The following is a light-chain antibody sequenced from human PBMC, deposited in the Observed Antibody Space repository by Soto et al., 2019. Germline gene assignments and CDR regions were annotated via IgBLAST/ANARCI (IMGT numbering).Light chain of an antibody. CDR2: GNS. CDR1: SSNIGAGYD. Sequence: QSALTQPPSVSGAPGQRVTISCTGSSSNIGAGYDVHWYQQLPGTAPKLLIYGNSNRPSGVPDRLSGSKSGTSASLAITGLQAEDEADYYCQSYDSSLSVWVFGGGTKLTVL. J-gene: IGLJ3*02. CDR3: QSYDSSLSVWV. V-gene: IGLV1-40*01.